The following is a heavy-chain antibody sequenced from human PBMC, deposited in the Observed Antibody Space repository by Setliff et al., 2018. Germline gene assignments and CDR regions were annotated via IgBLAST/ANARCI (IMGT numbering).Heavy chain of an antibody. V-gene: IGHV4-4*08. D-gene: IGHD4-4*01. J-gene: IGHJ4*02. CDR1: GASISSSY. CDR2: VYSSSSP. CDR3: VRVLYDYSFES. Sequence: SETLSLTCNVSGASISSSYWTWIRQPPGNELEWIGYVYSSSSPYYEPSLESRVTMSIDTSKNQISLQLRSLTAADAAVYYCVRVLYDYSFESWGQGTLVTVSS.